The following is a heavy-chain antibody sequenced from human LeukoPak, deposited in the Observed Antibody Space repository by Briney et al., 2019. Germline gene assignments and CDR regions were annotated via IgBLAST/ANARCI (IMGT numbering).Heavy chain of an antibody. CDR1: GFTFTSYS. CDR3: AKGGKWGVSAFDY. J-gene: IGHJ4*02. D-gene: IGHD1-26*01. CDR2: ISGGGGST. V-gene: IGHV3-23*01. Sequence: PGGSLRLSCAASGFTFTSYSMNWVRQAPGKGLEWVSTISGGGGSTYYADSVKGRFTTSRDNSKNTLYLQMNSLRAEDTAVYYCAKGGKWGVSAFDYWGQGTLVTVSS.